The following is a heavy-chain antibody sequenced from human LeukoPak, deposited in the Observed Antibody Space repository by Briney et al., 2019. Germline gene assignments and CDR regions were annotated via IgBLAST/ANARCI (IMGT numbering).Heavy chain of an antibody. Sequence: ASVKVSCKASGYTFTNYGVGWVRQAPGQGLEWMGWISAYNGYTNYAQKFQFRVTMTEDTSTDTAYMELSSLRSEDTAVYYCATGSSPMVRGGALYFQHWGQGTLVTVSS. V-gene: IGHV1-18*01. J-gene: IGHJ1*01. CDR3: ATGSSPMVRGGALYFQH. D-gene: IGHD3-10*01. CDR1: GYTFTNYG. CDR2: ISAYNGYT.